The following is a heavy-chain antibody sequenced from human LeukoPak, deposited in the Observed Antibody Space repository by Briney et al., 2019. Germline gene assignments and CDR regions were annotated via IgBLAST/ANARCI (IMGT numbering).Heavy chain of an antibody. CDR3: ARADALTYFGVPNGPFDP. CDR2: IYYSGST. V-gene: IGHV4-39*07. J-gene: IGHJ5*02. CDR1: GGSISSSSYY. D-gene: IGHD3-3*01. Sequence: SETLSLTCTVSGGSISSSSYYWGWIRQPPGTGLEWIGSIYYSGSTYYNPSLKSRVTISVDTSKNQFSLKLSSVTAADTAVYYCARADALTYFGVPNGPFDPWGQGTLVTVSS.